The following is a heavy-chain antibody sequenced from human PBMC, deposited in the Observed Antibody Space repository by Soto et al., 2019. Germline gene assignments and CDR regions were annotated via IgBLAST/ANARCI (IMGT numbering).Heavy chain of an antibody. V-gene: IGHV1-18*04. CDR2: ISAYNGNT. CDR1: GYTFSNYG. Sequence: ASLKVSCNDSGYTFSNYGITWVRQAPGQGLEWIGWISAYNGNTNYTQKLQGRVTMTTDTSTSTAYMELRSLRSDDTAVYYCARGYYYDSSGHDAFDIWGQGTMVTV. D-gene: IGHD3-22*01. CDR3: ARGYYYDSSGHDAFDI. J-gene: IGHJ3*02.